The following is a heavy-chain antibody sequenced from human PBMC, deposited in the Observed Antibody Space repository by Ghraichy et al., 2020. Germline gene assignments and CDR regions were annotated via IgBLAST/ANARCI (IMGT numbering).Heavy chain of an antibody. V-gene: IGHV3-33*01. D-gene: IGHD3-10*01. Sequence: GGSLRLSCAASGFTFSSYGMHWVRQAPGKGLEWVAVIWYDGSNKYYADSVKGRFTISRDNSKNTLYLQMNSLRAEDTSVDYCSRNYYGSGSYYVGVDYWGQGTLVTVSS. CDR1: GFTFSSYG. CDR3: SRNYYGSGSYYVGVDY. CDR2: IWYDGSNK. J-gene: IGHJ4*02.